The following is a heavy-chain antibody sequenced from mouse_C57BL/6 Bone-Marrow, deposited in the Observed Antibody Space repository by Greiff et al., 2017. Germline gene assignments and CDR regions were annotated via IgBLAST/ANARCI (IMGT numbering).Heavy chain of an antibody. V-gene: IGHV1-64*01. CDR3: ARSYDYDDYTMDY. D-gene: IGHD2-4*01. J-gene: IGHJ4*01. CDR1: GYTFTNYW. CDR2: MHPNGGSP. Sequence: VQLQQSGAELVKPGASVKLSCKASGYTFTNYWMHWVKQRPGQGLEWIGMMHPNGGSPDYNEKFKSEATLRVDKSSRTAYMELSSLTSEDSAVYDCARSYDYDDYTMDYWGQGTSVTVSS.